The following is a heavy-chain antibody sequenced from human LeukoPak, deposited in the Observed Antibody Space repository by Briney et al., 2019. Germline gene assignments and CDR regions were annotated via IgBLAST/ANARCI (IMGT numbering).Heavy chain of an antibody. V-gene: IGHV4-39*01. CDR2: IYYSGST. Sequence: SETLSLTCTVSGGSISSTSYYWGWIRQPPGKGLEWIGSIYYSGSTYYNPSLKSRVIISVDTSKNQFSLKLSSVTAADTAVYYCARQEIVVVPAITISAFDIWGQGTVVTVSS. J-gene: IGHJ3*02. D-gene: IGHD2-2*01. CDR1: GGSISSTSYY. CDR3: ARQEIVVVPAITISAFDI.